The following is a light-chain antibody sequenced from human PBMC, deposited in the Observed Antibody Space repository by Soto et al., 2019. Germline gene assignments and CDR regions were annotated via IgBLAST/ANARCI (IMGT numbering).Light chain of an antibody. CDR3: TSYTSSSTPV. CDR1: SSDVGGYNY. Sequence: QSVLTQPASVSGSPGQSITISCTGTSSDVGGYNYVSWYQQHPGKAPKLMIYEVSDRPSGVSNRFSGSKSGNTASLTISGLQPDDEGDYYCTSYTSSSTPVFGGGTKVTVL. CDR2: EVS. J-gene: IGLJ2*01. V-gene: IGLV2-14*01.